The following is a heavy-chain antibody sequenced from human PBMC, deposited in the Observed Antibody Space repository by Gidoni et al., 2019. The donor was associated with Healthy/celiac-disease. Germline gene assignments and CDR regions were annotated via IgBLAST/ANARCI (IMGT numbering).Heavy chain of an antibody. Sequence: QLQLQESGPGLVKPSETLSLTCTVSGGSISSSSYYWGWIRQPPGKGLEWIGSIYYSGSTYYNPSLKSRVTISVDTSKNQFSLKLSSVTAADTAVYYCARHEWELLHADYWGQGTLVTVSS. V-gene: IGHV4-39*01. J-gene: IGHJ4*02. CDR2: IYYSGST. D-gene: IGHD1-26*01. CDR1: GGSISSSSYY. CDR3: ARHEWELLHADY.